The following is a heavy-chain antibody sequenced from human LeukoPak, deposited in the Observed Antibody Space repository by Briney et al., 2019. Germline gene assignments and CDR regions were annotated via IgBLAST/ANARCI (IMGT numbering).Heavy chain of an antibody. J-gene: IGHJ6*03. D-gene: IGHD2-15*01. CDR1: GGSISSYY. V-gene: IGHV4-59*12. CDR2: IYYSGST. CDR3: ARDTHYSQDCSGDSCYYYYYMDV. Sequence: PSETLSLTCTVSGGSISSYYWSWIRQPPGKGLEWIGYIYYSGSTNYNPSLKSRVTISVYTSKNQFSLNLTSVTAADTAVYYCARDTHYSQDCSGDSCYYYYYMDVWGKGTTVTVSS.